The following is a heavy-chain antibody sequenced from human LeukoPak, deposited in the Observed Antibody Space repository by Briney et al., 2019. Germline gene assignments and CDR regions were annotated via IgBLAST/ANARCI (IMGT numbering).Heavy chain of an antibody. CDR2: IFQSGST. Sequence: PSESLSLTCSVSGRSISCSSCFWGSIRQPPGKGLEWIGSIFQSGSTCYNPSLKSRVTISVDKSTNQFSLKLSSVTAADTAVYYCARHVQSRERVDDWGQGTKVTVSS. CDR3: ARHVQSRERVDD. D-gene: IGHD1-1*01. J-gene: IGHJ4*02. V-gene: IGHV4-39*01. CDR1: GRSISCSSCF.